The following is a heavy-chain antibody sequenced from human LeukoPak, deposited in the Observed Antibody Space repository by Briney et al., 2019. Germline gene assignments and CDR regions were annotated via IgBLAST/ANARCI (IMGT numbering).Heavy chain of an antibody. D-gene: IGHD3-16*02. Sequence: PGGSLRLSCAASGFTFSSYAMSWVRQAPGKGLEWVSGISGSSGTTYYADSVKGRFTIFGDKSRNTLYLQMNSLRAEGTAVYYCAKSGHDYLWGSYRYLDYWGQGTLVTVSS. CDR1: GFTFSSYA. CDR3: AKSGHDYLWGSYRYLDY. CDR2: ISGSSGTT. J-gene: IGHJ4*02. V-gene: IGHV3-23*01.